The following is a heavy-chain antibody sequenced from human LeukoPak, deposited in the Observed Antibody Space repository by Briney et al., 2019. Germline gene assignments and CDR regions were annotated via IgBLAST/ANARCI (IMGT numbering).Heavy chain of an antibody. CDR1: GGSISSPNSY. CDR3: ARRIVGVIDAFDY. D-gene: IGHD1-26*01. CDR2: VLHSGAT. V-gene: IGHV4-39*01. Sequence: PSETLSLTCTVSGGSISSPNSYWGWIRQPPGKGLEWIATVLHSGATFYSPSLEGRLTISIDTSTNQFSLKMTSMTAADTAVYYCARRIVGVIDAFDYWGQGALVTVSS. J-gene: IGHJ4*02.